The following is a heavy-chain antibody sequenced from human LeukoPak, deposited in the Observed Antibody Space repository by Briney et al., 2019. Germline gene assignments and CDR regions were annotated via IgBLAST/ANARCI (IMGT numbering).Heavy chain of an antibody. V-gene: IGHV1-3*01. Sequence: EASVKASCKASGYTFTSYAMHWVRQAPGQRLEWMGWINAGNGNTKYSQKFQGRVTITRDTSTSTAYMELSSLRSEDTAVYYCAREIGSDYYGSGEGGWFDPWGQGTLVTVSS. CDR1: GYTFTSYA. CDR3: AREIGSDYYGSGEGGWFDP. CDR2: INAGNGNT. D-gene: IGHD3-10*01. J-gene: IGHJ5*02.